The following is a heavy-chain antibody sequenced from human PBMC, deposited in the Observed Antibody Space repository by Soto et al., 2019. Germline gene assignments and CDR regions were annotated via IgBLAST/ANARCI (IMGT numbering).Heavy chain of an antibody. CDR1: GGSIRDYF. J-gene: IGHJ4*02. V-gene: IGHV4-59*01. CDR3: ARVGGDDFGDSGGFDY. D-gene: IGHD4-17*01. Sequence: QVQLQESGPGLVKPSETLSLTCTVSGGSIRDYFWTWIRQPPGKGLEWIGSIYYSGRTNYNPSLTSQVSISVDTSKNHFSLQLRSVTAADTAVYYCARVGGDDFGDSGGFDYWGQGTLVTVSS. CDR2: IYYSGRT.